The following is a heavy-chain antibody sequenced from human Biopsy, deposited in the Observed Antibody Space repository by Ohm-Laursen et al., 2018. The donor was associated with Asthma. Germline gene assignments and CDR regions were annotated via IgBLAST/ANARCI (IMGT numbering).Heavy chain of an antibody. CDR1: GDSFSNYA. D-gene: IGHD5-12*01. CDR3: ARGYSGSDRIVYYYSGLEV. V-gene: IGHV1-69*01. CDR2: LIPVLGTP. Sequence: SSVKVSCKASGDSFSNYAISWVRQAPGQGLEWMGGLIPVLGTPDHAQMFEGRVTITADESTSTAYMERSSLSSEDTAVYYCARGYSGSDRIVYYYSGLEVWGQGTTVTASS. J-gene: IGHJ6*02.